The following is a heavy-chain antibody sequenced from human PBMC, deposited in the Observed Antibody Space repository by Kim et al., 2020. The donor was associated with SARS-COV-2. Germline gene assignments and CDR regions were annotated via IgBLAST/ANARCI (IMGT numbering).Heavy chain of an antibody. V-gene: IGHV4-34*01. D-gene: IGHD3-16*01. CDR3: ARGQFGNTRVGYYYYYMDV. Sequence: SEALSLTCAVYGGSFSGYYWSWIRQPPGKGLEWIGEINHSGSTNYNPSLKSRVTISVDTSKNQFSLKLSSVTAADTAVYYCARGQFGNTRVGYYYYYMDVWGKGTTVTVSS. CDR1: GGSFSGYY. CDR2: INHSGST. J-gene: IGHJ6*03.